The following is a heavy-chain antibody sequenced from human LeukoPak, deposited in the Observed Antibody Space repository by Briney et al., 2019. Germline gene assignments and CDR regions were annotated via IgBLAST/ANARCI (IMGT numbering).Heavy chain of an antibody. J-gene: IGHJ4*02. D-gene: IGHD3-22*01. V-gene: IGHV3-9*01. CDR3: APAPYYYDSSGYGTHFDY. Sequence: GGSLRLSCAASGFTFDDYAMHWVRQAPGKGLEWVSGISWSSGSIGYADPVKGRFTISRDNAKISLYPQMNSLRAEDTALYYCAPAPYYYDSSGYGTHFDYWGQGTLVTVSS. CDR1: GFTFDDYA. CDR2: ISWSSGSI.